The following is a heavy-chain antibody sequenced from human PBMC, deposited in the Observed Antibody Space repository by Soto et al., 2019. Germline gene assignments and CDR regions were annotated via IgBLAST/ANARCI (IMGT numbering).Heavy chain of an antibody. CDR3: AKGGSYDFLILFDY. CDR2: ISYDGSNK. J-gene: IGHJ4*02. CDR1: GFTFSSYG. Sequence: QVQLVESGGGVVQPGRSLRLSCAASGFTFSSYGRHWVRQAPGKGLEWVAVISYDGSNKYYADSVKGRFTISRDNSKNTLYLQMNSLRAEDTAVYYCAKGGSYDFLILFDYWGQGTLVTVSS. D-gene: IGHD3-3*01. V-gene: IGHV3-30*18.